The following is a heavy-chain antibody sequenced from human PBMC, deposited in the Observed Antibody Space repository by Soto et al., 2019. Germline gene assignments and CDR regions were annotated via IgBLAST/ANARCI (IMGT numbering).Heavy chain of an antibody. J-gene: IGHJ4*02. CDR1: GDSISSGGYS. D-gene: IGHD3-22*01. Sequence: QLQLQESGSGLVKPSQTLSLTCAVSGDSISSGGYSWNWIRQPPGKGLEWIGYIYHSGGTDYNPYLKCRVTITVDSSNNQFSLKLSSVTAADTAVYYCARDSRSGYYLDYWGQGTLVTVSS. V-gene: IGHV4-30-2*01. CDR2: IYHSGGT. CDR3: ARDSRSGYYLDY.